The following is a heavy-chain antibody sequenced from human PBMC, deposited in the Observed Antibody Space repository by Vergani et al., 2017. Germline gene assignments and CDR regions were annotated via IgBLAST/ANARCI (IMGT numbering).Heavy chain of an antibody. Sequence: EVELVQSGPEMRKPGESLKISCKGSQYIFGNYWNGWVRQMPGKGLEWMGIIYPADSDTRYSPSFQGQVTISADKCIRTAFLQWDSLKASDTALYYCARHTTYTDSWGQGTLVTVSS. CDR1: QYIFGNYW. V-gene: IGHV5-51*01. J-gene: IGHJ4*02. CDR3: ARHTTYTDS. CDR2: IYPADSDT. D-gene: IGHD1-1*01.